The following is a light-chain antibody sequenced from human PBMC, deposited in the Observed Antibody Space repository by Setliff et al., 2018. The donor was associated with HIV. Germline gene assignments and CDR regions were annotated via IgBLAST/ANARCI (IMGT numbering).Light chain of an antibody. Sequence: QSALAQPASVSGSPGQSITISCIGTSSDVGAYGFVSWYQRLPGKPPKLIIFEVNNRPSGISYRFSGSKFGTTASLTISGLQAEDEADCYCSSFTRSRTWLFGGGTKVTVL. J-gene: IGLJ3*02. V-gene: IGLV2-14*01. CDR2: EVN. CDR1: SSDVGAYGF. CDR3: SSFTRSRTWL.